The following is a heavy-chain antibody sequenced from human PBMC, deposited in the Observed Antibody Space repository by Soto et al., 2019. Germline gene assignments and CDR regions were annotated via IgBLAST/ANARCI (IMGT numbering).Heavy chain of an antibody. CDR3: VGEILSGGADV. V-gene: IGHV3-9*01. Sequence: EVQLVESGGGLVQPGRSLRLSCAASGFTVRGSAMHWVRQVKGGGLEWVAGIYGSGAVGYVGAVRGRFTISRDVAKHSLHLQMNSLTIADTALYYCVGEILSGGADVWGQGPTVTVSS. CDR2: IYGSGAV. J-gene: IGHJ6*02. D-gene: IGHD3-10*01. CDR1: GFTVRGSA.